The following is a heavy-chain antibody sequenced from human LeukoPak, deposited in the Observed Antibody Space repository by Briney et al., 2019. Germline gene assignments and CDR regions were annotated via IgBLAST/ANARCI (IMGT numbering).Heavy chain of an antibody. CDR1: GFTFSSYE. CDR2: ISSSGSTI. J-gene: IGHJ4*02. V-gene: IGHV3-48*03. CDR3: AGGGYFDWLLWSGDDY. D-gene: IGHD3-9*01. Sequence: GGSLRLSCAASGFTFSSYEMNWVRQAPGKGLEWVSYISSSGSTIYYADSVKGRFTISRDNAKNSLYLQMNSLRAEDTAVYYCAGGGYFDWLLWSGDDYWGQGTLVTVSS.